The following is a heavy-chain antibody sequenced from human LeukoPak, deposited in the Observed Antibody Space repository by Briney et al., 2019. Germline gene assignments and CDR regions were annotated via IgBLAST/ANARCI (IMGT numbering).Heavy chain of an antibody. CDR1: GFTVSSNY. Sequence: GGSLRLSCAGSGFTVSSNYMTWVRQAPGKGLACVSAIYGGGTTYYADSVKGRFTISRDSSSNTLHLQMNSLRAEDTAVYYCAREARYYDILTGYHNYSGVDVWGQGTTVTVSS. D-gene: IGHD3-9*01. CDR2: IYGGGTT. V-gene: IGHV3-66*01. J-gene: IGHJ6*02. CDR3: AREARYYDILTGYHNYSGVDV.